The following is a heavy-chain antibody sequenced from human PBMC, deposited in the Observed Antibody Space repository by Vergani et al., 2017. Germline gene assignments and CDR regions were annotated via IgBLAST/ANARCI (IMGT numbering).Heavy chain of an antibody. V-gene: IGHV7-4-1*02. CDR1: GYTFTDYA. Sequence: QVQLVQSGSELKKPGASVKVSCEASGYTFTDYAMTWVRQAPGQGLEWMGWINTNTGNPTYAQGFTGRFVFSLDTSVSTAYLQINSLKAEDTAVYYCARDYLSDPDWLFEYWGQGKLGTVS. D-gene: IGHD3-9*01. J-gene: IGHJ4*02. CDR2: INTNTGNP. CDR3: ARDYLSDPDWLFEY.